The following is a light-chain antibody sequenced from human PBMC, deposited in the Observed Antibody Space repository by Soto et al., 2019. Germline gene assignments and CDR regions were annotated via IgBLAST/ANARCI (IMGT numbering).Light chain of an antibody. CDR2: DAF. CDR1: QSFSSF. Sequence: EIMWTQSPATLSLSAGERATLSCRPSQSFSSFLAWYQQKPGQAPRLLIYDAFNKATGIPARFSGSGSGADFILTISSLEPEDSAVYYCQQRSNLFFGGGTKVEMK. J-gene: IGKJ4*01. V-gene: IGKV3-11*01. CDR3: QQRSNLF.